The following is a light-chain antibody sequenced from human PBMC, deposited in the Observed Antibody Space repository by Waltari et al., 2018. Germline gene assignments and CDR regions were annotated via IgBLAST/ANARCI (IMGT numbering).Light chain of an antibody. CDR3: QHYVSLPVT. V-gene: IGKV3-20*01. CDR1: QSVRRA. J-gene: IGKJ1*01. CDR2: GAS. Sequence: EIVLTQSPGTLSLSPGERDTLSCRASQSVRRALAWYQQNPGQAPRLLIYGASNRATGIPDRFSGSGSGTDFSLIISRLEPEDFAVYYCQHYVSLPVTFGQGTKVEIK.